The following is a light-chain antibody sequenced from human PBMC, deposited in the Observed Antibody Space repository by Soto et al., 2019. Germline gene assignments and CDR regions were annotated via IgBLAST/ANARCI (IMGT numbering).Light chain of an antibody. CDR2: LERSGSY. CDR1: SGHSSHI. J-gene: IGLJ3*02. V-gene: IGLV4-60*02. Sequence: QPVLTQSSSASASLGSSVKLTCTLSSGHSSHIIAWHQQQPGKAPRYLMKLERSGSYNKGSGVPDRFSGSSSGADRYLTVSNLQFEDEAEYYCETWDRNSWVFGGGTKLTVL. CDR3: ETWDRNSWV.